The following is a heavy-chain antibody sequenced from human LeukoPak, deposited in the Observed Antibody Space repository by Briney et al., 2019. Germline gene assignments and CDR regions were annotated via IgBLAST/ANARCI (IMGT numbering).Heavy chain of an antibody. V-gene: IGHV3-30*03. Sequence: GGSLRLSCAASGFTFSNYGMHWVRQAPGKGLEWVAVISHDGSHKYSADSVKGRFTISRDNSKSTMYLQMNSLRAEDTAVYYCARGGSGYSYGKIDSWGQEILVTVSS. CDR1: GFTFSNYG. D-gene: IGHD5-18*01. J-gene: IGHJ4*02. CDR3: ARGGSGYSYGKIDS. CDR2: ISHDGSHK.